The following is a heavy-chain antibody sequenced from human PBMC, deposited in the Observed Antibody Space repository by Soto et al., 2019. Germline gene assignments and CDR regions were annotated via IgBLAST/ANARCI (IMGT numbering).Heavy chain of an antibody. D-gene: IGHD1-26*01. J-gene: IGHJ3*02. V-gene: IGHV4-39*01. CDR1: GGSVSSSSYY. CDR3: ARLVSRRVGGDAFDI. Sequence: QLQLQESGPGLVKPSETLSLTCTVSGGSVSSSSYYWGWIRQPPGKGLEWIGSIYYSGSSYYNPSLKSRLTISAETSKNQFSLKLSSVTAADTAVYYCARLVSRRVGGDAFDIWGQGTMVTVSS. CDR2: IYYSGSS.